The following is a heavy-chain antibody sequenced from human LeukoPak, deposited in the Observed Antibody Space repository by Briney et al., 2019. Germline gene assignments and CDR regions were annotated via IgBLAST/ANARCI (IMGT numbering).Heavy chain of an antibody. Sequence: ASVKVSCKASGGTFSSYAISWVRQAPGQGFEWMGWINPNSGGTNYAQKFQGRVTMTRDTSISTAYMELSRLRSDDTAVYYCARDPPQYYYDRSGERRSWFDSWGQGTLVTVSS. D-gene: IGHD3-22*01. V-gene: IGHV1-2*02. CDR1: GGTFSSYA. CDR3: ARDPPQYYYDRSGERRSWFDS. J-gene: IGHJ5*01. CDR2: INPNSGGT.